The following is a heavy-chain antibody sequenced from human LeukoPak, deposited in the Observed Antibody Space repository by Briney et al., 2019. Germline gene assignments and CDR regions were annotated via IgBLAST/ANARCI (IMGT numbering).Heavy chain of an antibody. CDR3: ARGTTAKGAFDI. D-gene: IGHD4-11*01. Sequence: GGSLRLSCAASGFTFSSYSMNWVRQAPGKGLEWVSSISSSSGYIYYADSVKGRFTISRDNAKNSLYLQMNSLRAEDTAVYYCARGTTAKGAFDIWGQGTMVTVSS. J-gene: IGHJ3*02. CDR2: ISSSSGYI. CDR1: GFTFSSYS. V-gene: IGHV3-21*01.